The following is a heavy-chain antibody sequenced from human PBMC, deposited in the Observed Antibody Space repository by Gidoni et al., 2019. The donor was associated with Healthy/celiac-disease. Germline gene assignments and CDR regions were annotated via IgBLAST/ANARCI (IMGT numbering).Heavy chain of an antibody. CDR3: ALYYDSRTY. CDR1: GCPISSSSYY. D-gene: IGHD3-22*01. V-gene: IGHV4-39*07. CDR2: IYYSGST. Sequence: QLQLQESGPGLVKPSETLSLTCTVSGCPISSSSYYWGWIRQAHGQGLEWIGSIYYSGSTYYNPSLKSRVTISVDTSKNQFSLKLSSVTAADTAVYYCALYYDSRTYWGQGTLVTVSS. J-gene: IGHJ4*02.